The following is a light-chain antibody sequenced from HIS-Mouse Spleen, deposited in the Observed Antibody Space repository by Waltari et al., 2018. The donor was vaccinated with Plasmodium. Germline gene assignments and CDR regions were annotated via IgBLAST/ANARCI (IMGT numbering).Light chain of an antibody. CDR1: IGSKN. Sequence: IGSKNVHWYQQKPGQAPVLVIYRDSNRPSGIPERFSGSNSGNTATLTISRAQAGDEADYCQVWDSSTVVFGGGTKLTVL. J-gene: IGLJ2*01. V-gene: IGLV3-9*01. CDR2: RDS. CDR3: QVWDSSTVV.